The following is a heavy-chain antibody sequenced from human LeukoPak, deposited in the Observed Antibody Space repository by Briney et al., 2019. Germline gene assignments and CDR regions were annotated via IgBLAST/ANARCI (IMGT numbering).Heavy chain of an antibody. CDR3: AKGIGSYGDLDAFDI. V-gene: IGHV3-53*01. CDR2: IYSDGRT. Sequence: PGGSLRLSCAASGFTVSNKYMTWVRQAPGKGLEWVSLIYSDGRTYYADSVKGRCTISRDNSKNTLYLQMNSLRAEDTAVYYCAKGIGSYGDLDAFDIWGQGTMVTVSS. CDR1: GFTVSNKY. D-gene: IGHD4-17*01. J-gene: IGHJ3*02.